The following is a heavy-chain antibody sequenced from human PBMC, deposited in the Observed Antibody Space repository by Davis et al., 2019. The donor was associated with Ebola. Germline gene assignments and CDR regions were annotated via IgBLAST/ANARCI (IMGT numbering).Heavy chain of an antibody. CDR1: GGTFSSYA. V-gene: IGHV1-69*13. CDR3: ARGGVWFGESTGWFDP. D-gene: IGHD3-10*01. Sequence: SVKVSCKASGGTFSSYAISWVRQAPGQGLEWMGGIIPIFGTANYAQKFQGRVTITADESTSTAYMELSSLRSEDTAVYYCARGGVWFGESTGWFDPWGQGTLVTVSS. CDR2: IIPIFGTA. J-gene: IGHJ5*02.